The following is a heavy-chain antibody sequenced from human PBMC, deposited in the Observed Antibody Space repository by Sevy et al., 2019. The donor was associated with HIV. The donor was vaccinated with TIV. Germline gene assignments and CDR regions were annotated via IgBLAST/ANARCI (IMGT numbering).Heavy chain of an antibody. CDR1: GFTFSSYA. Sequence: GGSLRLSCAASGFTFSSYAMSWVRQAPGKGLEWVSAISGSGGSTYYADSVKGRFTISRDNSKNTLYLQMNSLRAEDXXXXXXXXXXXXXXXXXXXXXXXXXXXYYYMDVWGKGTTVTVSS. CDR3: XXXXXXXXXXXXXXXXXXXXXYYYMDV. V-gene: IGHV3-23*01. J-gene: IGHJ6*03. CDR2: ISGSGGST.